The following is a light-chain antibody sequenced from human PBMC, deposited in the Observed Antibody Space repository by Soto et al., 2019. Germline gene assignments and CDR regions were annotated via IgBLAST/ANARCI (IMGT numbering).Light chain of an antibody. Sequence: EIVLTQSPGTLSLSPGERATLSCRASQSVSSSYLAWYQQKPGQAPRLLIYGALNRATGIPARFSASGSGTDFTLTISRREPEDFAMYYCQQYGSSPPYTFGQGTKLEIK. CDR1: QSVSSSY. V-gene: IGKV3-20*01. CDR2: GAL. J-gene: IGKJ2*01. CDR3: QQYGSSPPYT.